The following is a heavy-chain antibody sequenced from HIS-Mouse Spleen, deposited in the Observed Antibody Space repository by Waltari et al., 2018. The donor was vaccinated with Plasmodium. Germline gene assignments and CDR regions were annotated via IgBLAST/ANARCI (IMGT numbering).Heavy chain of an antibody. D-gene: IGHD7-27*01. CDR1: GYTLTGYL. J-gene: IGHJ3*02. CDR3: ARDPKQLGSAFDI. Sequence: QVQLVQSGAAVKKPGASVQVSCKASGYTLTGYLMHRVRRAPGQGLEWMGWINPNSGGTNYAQRFQGRVTMTRDTSISTAYMELSRLRSDDTAVYYCARDPKQLGSAFDIWGQGTMVTVSS. V-gene: IGHV1-2*02. CDR2: INPNSGGT.